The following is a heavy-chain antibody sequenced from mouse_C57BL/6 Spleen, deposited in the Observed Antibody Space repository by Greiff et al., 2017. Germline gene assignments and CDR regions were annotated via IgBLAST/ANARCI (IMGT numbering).Heavy chain of an antibody. CDR1: GYTFTSYW. CDR3: ARGGYGSSYVWFAY. CDR2: IDPSDSYT. D-gene: IGHD1-1*01. J-gene: IGHJ3*01. Sequence: QVQLQQPGAELVMPGASVKLSCKASGYTFTSYWMHWVKQRPGPGLEWIGEIDPSDSYTNYNQKFKGKSTLTVDKSSSTAYMQLSSLTSEDSAVYYCARGGYGSSYVWFAYWGQGTLVTVSA. V-gene: IGHV1-69*01.